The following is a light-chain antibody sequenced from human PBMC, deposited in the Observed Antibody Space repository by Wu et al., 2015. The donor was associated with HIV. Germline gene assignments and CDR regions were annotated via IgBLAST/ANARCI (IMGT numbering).Light chain of an antibody. Sequence: EIVLTQFPATLSLSPGERATLSCRASQSVASFLAWYQQKPGQAPRLLIYDASNRATGIPARFSGSGSGTDFTLTISSLEPEDFAVYYCQQRRYWPLYTFGQGPSWTIK. CDR1: QSVASF. V-gene: IGKV3-11*01. J-gene: IGKJ2*01. CDR2: DAS. CDR3: QQRRYWPLYT.